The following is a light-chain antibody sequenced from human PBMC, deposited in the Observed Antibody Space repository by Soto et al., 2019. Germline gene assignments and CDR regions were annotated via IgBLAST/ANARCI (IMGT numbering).Light chain of an antibody. Sequence: DIQMNQSPSTLSASVGDRVTITCRASQSISSWLAWYKPTPGKAPKLLIYKASTLKSGVPSRFSGSVSGTEFTLTISSLQPDELATYYGQHYNSYSEAFGQGTKVDIK. V-gene: IGKV1-5*03. CDR3: QHYNSYSEA. CDR1: QSISSW. J-gene: IGKJ1*01. CDR2: KAS.